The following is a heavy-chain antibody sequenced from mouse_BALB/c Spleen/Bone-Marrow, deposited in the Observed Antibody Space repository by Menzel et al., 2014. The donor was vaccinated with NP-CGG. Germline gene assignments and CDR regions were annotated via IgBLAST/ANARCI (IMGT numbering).Heavy chain of an antibody. Sequence: VQLQQSGAELVKPGASVKLFCIASGFNSKDTDMHWVKRRPEQLLEGIGRIDPANGNIKYDPNFQGKATITADTSSNTAYLQLSSLTSEDTAVYYCASYRYGWYFDVSGAGTPVTVSS. CDR2: IDPANGNI. CDR1: GFNSKDTD. CDR3: ASYRYGWYFDV. V-gene: IGHV14-3*02. D-gene: IGHD2-14*01. J-gene: IGHJ1*01.